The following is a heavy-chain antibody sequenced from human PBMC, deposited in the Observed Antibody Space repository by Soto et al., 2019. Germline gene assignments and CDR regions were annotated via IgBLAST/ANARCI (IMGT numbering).Heavy chain of an antibody. Sequence: SETLSLTCTVSGGSITSSSYYWGWIRQPPGKGLEWIGSIYYSGSTYYNPSLKSRVTIFADTSKNQFSLKMSSVTAADTAVYYCARAYCSGGTCYSFFDYWGQGTLVTVSS. CDR2: IYYSGST. CDR1: GGSITSSSYY. CDR3: ARAYCSGGTCYSFFDY. V-gene: IGHV4-39*01. D-gene: IGHD2-15*01. J-gene: IGHJ4*02.